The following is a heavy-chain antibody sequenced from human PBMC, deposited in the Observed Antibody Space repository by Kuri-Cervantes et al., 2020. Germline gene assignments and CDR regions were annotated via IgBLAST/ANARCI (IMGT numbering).Heavy chain of an antibody. CDR2: IIPILGTA. D-gene: IGHD5-24*01. V-gene: IGHV1-69*05. CDR3: ARGQGEMATIWSGCPFDP. J-gene: IGHJ5*02. Sequence: SVKVSCKASGGTFSSYAISWVRQAPGQGLEWVGGIIPILGTANYAQKLQGRVTITTDESTSTAYMELSSLRSEDTAVYYCARGQGEMATIWSGCPFDPWGQGTLVTVSS. CDR1: GGTFSSYA.